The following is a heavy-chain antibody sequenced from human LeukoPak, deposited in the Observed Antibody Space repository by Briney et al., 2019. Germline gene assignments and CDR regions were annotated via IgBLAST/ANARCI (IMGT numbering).Heavy chain of an antibody. J-gene: IGHJ5*02. CDR1: GFTFSSAW. CDR3: ARDHSYSSGDNWFDP. Sequence: PGGSLRLSCAASGFTFSSAWMSWVRQAPGKGLEWIGRIYTSGSTNYNPSLKSRVTMSVDTSKNQFSLKLSSVTAADTAVYYCARDHSYSSGDNWFDPWGQGTLVTVSS. D-gene: IGHD6-19*01. V-gene: IGHV4-4*07. CDR2: IYTSGST.